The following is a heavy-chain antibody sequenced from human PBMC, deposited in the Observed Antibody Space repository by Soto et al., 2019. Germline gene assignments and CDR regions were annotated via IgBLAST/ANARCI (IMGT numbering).Heavy chain of an antibody. V-gene: IGHV1-18*01. D-gene: IGHD6-6*01. J-gene: IGHJ3*02. CDR3: ARVGYSSSWGAFDI. Sequence: ASVKVSCKASGYTFTSYGISWVRQAPGQGLEWMGWISAYNGNTNYAQKLQGRVTMTTDTSTSAAYMELRSLRSDDTAVYYCARVGYSSSWGAFDIWGQGTMVTVSS. CDR1: GYTFTSYG. CDR2: ISAYNGNT.